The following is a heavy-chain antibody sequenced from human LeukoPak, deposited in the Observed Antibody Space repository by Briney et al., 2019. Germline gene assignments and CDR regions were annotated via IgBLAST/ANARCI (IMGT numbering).Heavy chain of an antibody. Sequence: GASVKVSCKASGYTFTSCGISWVRQAPGQGREWMGWISAYNGNTNYAEKLQGRVTMTTDTSTSTAYMELRSLRSDDTAVYYCARDQYSYGYFWGQGTLVTVSS. D-gene: IGHD5-18*01. CDR1: GYTFTSCG. CDR2: ISAYNGNT. V-gene: IGHV1-18*01. CDR3: ARDQYSYGYF. J-gene: IGHJ4*02.